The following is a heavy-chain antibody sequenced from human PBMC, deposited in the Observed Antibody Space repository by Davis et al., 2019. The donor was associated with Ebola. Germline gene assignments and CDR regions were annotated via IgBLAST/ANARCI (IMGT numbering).Heavy chain of an antibody. V-gene: IGHV4-59*08. CDR1: GGSISSYY. Sequence: SETLSLTCTVSGGSISSYYWSWIRQPPGKGLEWIGYIYYSGSTNCNPSLKSRVTISVDTSKNQFSLKLSSVTAADTAVYYCARGTRHYDSSGYYEKRRDIFDYWGQGTLVTVSS. CDR3: ARGTRHYDSSGYYEKRRDIFDY. J-gene: IGHJ4*02. D-gene: IGHD3-22*01. CDR2: IYYSGST.